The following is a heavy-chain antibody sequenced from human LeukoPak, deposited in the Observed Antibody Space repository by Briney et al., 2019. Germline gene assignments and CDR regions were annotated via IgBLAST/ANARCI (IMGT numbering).Heavy chain of an antibody. J-gene: IGHJ5*02. V-gene: IGHV4-34*01. CDR3: ARLSMVRGGKNWFDP. Sequence: SETLSLTCAVYGGSFSGYYWSWIRQPPGKGLEWIGEINHSGSTNYNPSLKSRVTISVDTSKNQFSLKLSSMTAADTAVYYCARLSMVRGGKNWFDPWGQGTLVTVSS. D-gene: IGHD3-10*01. CDR2: INHSGST. CDR1: GGSFSGYY.